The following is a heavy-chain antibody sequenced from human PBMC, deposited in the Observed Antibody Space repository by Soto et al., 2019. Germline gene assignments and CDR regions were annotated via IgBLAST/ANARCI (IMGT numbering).Heavy chain of an antibody. CDR1: GGTFSSYA. V-gene: IGHV1-69*12. Sequence: QVQLEQSGAEVKKPGSSVKVSCKASGGTFSSYAISWVRQAPGQRLEWMGGIIPIFGTANYAQKFQGRVTITADESTSTAYMELSSLRSEDTAVYYCARESRYCSGGSCYFLPGIDYWGQGTLVTVSS. CDR2: IIPIFGTA. J-gene: IGHJ4*02. D-gene: IGHD2-15*01. CDR3: ARESRYCSGGSCYFLPGIDY.